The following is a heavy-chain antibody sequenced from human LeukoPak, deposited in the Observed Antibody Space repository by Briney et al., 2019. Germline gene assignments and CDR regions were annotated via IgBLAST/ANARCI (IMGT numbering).Heavy chain of an antibody. D-gene: IGHD3-16*01. CDR3: ATPFDRHYYHHSYVRGGI. CDR1: GFTVSDAW. V-gene: IGHV3-15*01. J-gene: IGHJ3*02. CDR2: IRIKTGTT. Sequence: GGSLRLSCAASGFTVSDAWMNWVRQAPGNGLEWVVRIRIKTGTTDYAAPVKGRFTVSRDDSNNTLYLQMNSLKTGDTAVYYCATPFDRHYYHHSYVRGGIWGQGTLVTVSS.